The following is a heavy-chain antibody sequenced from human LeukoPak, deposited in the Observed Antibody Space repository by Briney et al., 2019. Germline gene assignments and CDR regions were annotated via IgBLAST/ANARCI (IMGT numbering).Heavy chain of an antibody. CDR3: ARGLAAAGTFSY. CDR2: INPNSGGT. J-gene: IGHJ4*02. Sequence: ASVKVSCKASGYTFTSYHIHWVRQAPGQGLEWMGWINPNSGGTNYAQNFQGRVTMTRDTSVSAAYMELSRLRSDDTAVYYCARGLAAAGTFSYWGQGTLVTVSS. CDR1: GYTFTSYH. D-gene: IGHD6-13*01. V-gene: IGHV1-2*02.